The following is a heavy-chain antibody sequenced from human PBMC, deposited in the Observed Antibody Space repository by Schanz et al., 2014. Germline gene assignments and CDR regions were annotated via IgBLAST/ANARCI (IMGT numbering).Heavy chain of an antibody. Sequence: QVQLVQSGGGVVQPGGSLRLSCAASGFTFTSYSMHWVRQAPGRGLEWVAFIRYDGSSKYYADSVRGRFTISRDNAENSLYLQMNSLRHDDTAFYYCARAPGANASPYYFDYWGQGSLVTVSS. CDR3: ARAPGANASPYYFDY. CDR1: GFTFTSYS. J-gene: IGHJ4*02. V-gene: IGHV3-30*02. D-gene: IGHD2-8*01. CDR2: IRYDGSSK.